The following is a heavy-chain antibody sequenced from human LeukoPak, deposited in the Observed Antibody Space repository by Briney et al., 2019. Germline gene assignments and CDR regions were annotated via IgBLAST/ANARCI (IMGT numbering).Heavy chain of an antibody. Sequence: GGSLRLSCAASGFTFSSYSMSWVRQAPGKGLEWVSAISGSGGSTYYADSVKGRFTISRDNSENTLYLQMNSLRAEDTAVYYCAKGVLGYYYGMDVWGQGTTVTVSS. J-gene: IGHJ6*02. CDR2: ISGSGGST. D-gene: IGHD3-16*01. CDR3: AKGVLGYYYGMDV. V-gene: IGHV3-23*01. CDR1: GFTFSSYS.